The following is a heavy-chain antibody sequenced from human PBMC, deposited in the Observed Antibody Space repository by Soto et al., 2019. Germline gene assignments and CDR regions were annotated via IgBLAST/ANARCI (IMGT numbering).Heavy chain of an antibody. Sequence: VASVKVSCKASGGTFSSYAISWVRQAPGQGLEWMGGIIPIFGTANYAQKFQGRVTITADESTSTAYMELSSLRSEDTAVYYCARGGPSLYHYDSSGYYPPFDYWGQGTLVTVSS. J-gene: IGHJ4*02. D-gene: IGHD3-22*01. CDR3: ARGGPSLYHYDSSGYYPPFDY. V-gene: IGHV1-69*13. CDR1: GGTFSSYA. CDR2: IIPIFGTA.